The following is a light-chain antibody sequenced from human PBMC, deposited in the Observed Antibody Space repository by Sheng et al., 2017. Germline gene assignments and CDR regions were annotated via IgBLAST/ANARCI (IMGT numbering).Light chain of an antibody. V-gene: IGKV1-5*03. Sequence: DIQMTQSPSTLSASVGDRVTITCRASQSISSWLAWYQQKPGKAPKLLIYKASSLESGVPSRLTGSGFGTDFTLTISSLEPEDFAVYYCQQRVLWPRLTFGGGTRVEIK. CDR2: KAS. J-gene: IGKJ4*01. CDR3: QQRVLWPRLT. CDR1: QSISSW.